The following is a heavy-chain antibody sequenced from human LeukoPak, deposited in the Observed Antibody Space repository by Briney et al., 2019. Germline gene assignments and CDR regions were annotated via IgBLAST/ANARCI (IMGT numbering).Heavy chain of an antibody. CDR2: IIPIFGTA. D-gene: IGHD3-22*01. V-gene: IGHV1-69*13. CDR1: GYTFTGYY. Sequence: SVKVSCKASGYTFTGYYMHWVRQAPGQGLEWMGGIIPIFGTANYAQKFQGRVTITADESTSTAYMELSSLRSEDTAVYYCSQYYYDSSGYFNFDYWGQGTLVTVSS. CDR3: SQYYYDSSGYFNFDY. J-gene: IGHJ4*02.